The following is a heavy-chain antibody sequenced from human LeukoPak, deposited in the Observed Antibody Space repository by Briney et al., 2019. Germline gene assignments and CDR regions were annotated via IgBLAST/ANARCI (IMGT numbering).Heavy chain of an antibody. CDR1: GGSISSYY. CDR2: IYYSGST. Sequence: SETLSLTCTVSGGSISSYYWSWIRQPPGKGLEWIGYIYYSGSTNYNPSLKSRVTISVDTSKNQFSLKLSSVTAADTAVYYCARGSNTNGLAYWGQGTLVTVSS. CDR3: ARGSNTNGLAY. V-gene: IGHV4-59*01. D-gene: IGHD2-8*01. J-gene: IGHJ4*02.